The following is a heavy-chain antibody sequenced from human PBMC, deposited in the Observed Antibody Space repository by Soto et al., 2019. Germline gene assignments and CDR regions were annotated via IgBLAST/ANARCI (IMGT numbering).Heavy chain of an antibody. J-gene: IGHJ3*01. V-gene: IGHV1-2*02. CDR1: GYTFTGYH. CDR3: ARDRRFYDSGSYDIANDAFDV. Sequence: ASVKVSCKASGYTFTGYHMHWVRQAPRQGLERMGWINPNSGGTNYAQRFQGRVTRSRDTSMSTAYMEVSRLGSDATAVYYCARDRRFYDSGSYDIANDAFDVWGEGTMVTVSS. D-gene: IGHD3-22*01. CDR2: INPNSGGT.